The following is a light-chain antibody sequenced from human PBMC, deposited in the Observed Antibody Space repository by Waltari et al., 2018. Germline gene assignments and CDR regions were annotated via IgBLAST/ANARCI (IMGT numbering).Light chain of an antibody. J-gene: IGLJ3*02. Sequence: QSALPQPRSVSGSPGQSVTFSCTGTTSDVGGYNLVSWYQQHPGNAAKLRIYDVNQRPSGVPDRFSGAKAGNTASLTIAGLQAADEADYYCCSYAGNYNWVFGGGTKLTVL. CDR2: DVN. CDR3: CSYAGNYNWV. V-gene: IGLV2-11*01. CDR1: TSDVGGYNL.